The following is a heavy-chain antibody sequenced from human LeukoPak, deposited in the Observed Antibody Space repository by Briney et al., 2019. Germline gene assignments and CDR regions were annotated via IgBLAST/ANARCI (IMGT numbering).Heavy chain of an antibody. CDR1: GFTFTNYA. D-gene: IGHD3-10*01. V-gene: IGHV3-23*01. CDR2: ISSFGGST. CDR3: AKGGELLRSSFDY. J-gene: IGHJ4*02. Sequence: GGSLRLSCAASGFTFTNYAMSWVRQAPGKGLEWVSVISSFGGSTYYAVSVEGRFTISRDNSKNTLSLQMNSLRVEDTAVYYCAKGGELLRSSFDYWGQGTLVTVSS.